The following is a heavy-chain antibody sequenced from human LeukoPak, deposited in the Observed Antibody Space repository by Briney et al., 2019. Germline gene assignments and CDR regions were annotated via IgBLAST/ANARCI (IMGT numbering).Heavy chain of an antibody. CDR1: GDSISSYY. CDR2: IYYSGST. D-gene: IGHD6-19*01. J-gene: IGHJ4*02. CDR3: AREVAVAGWYYFDY. Sequence: SETLSITCNVSGDSISSYYWSWIRQPPGKGLEWIGYIYYSGSTNYNPSLKSRVTISVDTSKNRFSLKLSSVTAADTAVYYCAREVAVAGWYYFDYWGQGTLVTVSS. V-gene: IGHV4-59*01.